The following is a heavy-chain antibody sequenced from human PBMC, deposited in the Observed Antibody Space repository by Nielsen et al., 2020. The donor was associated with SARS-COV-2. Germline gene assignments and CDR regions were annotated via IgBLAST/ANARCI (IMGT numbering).Heavy chain of an antibody. V-gene: IGHV3-30*03. J-gene: IGHJ6*02. CDR2: TSYDGRDK. CDR1: EISFRSYG. D-gene: IGHD3-9*01. Sequence: LSLTCVASEISFRSYGMHWVRQAPGKGLDWVAFTSYDGRDKFYADSVRGRFIVSRDNFRNTLSLHMDSLRTEDTAVYFCARQATIYMNEVSGMDVWGQGTTVTVSS. CDR3: ARQATIYMNEVSGMDV.